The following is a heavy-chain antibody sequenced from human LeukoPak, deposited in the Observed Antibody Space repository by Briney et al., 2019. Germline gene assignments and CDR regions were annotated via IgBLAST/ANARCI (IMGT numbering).Heavy chain of an antibody. J-gene: IGHJ4*02. D-gene: IGHD6-19*01. CDR3: ARDRPDLSIAVAGTGDY. V-gene: IGHV3-48*04. CDR2: ISSSSSTI. Sequence: GGSLRLSCAASGFTFSSYSMNWVRQAPGKGLEWVSYISSSSSTIYYADSVKGRFTISRDNAKNPLYLQMNSLRAEDTAVYYCARDRPDLSIAVAGTGDYWGQGTLVTVSS. CDR1: GFTFSSYS.